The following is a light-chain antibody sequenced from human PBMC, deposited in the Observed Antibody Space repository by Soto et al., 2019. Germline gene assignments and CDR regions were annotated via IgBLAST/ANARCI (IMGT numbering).Light chain of an antibody. J-gene: IGKJ1*01. CDR3: QQHVSWSPSWT. Sequence: ETVWTQSPGTLSLSPGARATLFCSASQSVSSSHLAWDQQKPGQAPRLLTYGASSRATGIQDSFSGRGSGTDFTLAISKLEEREFAVYDCQQHVSWSPSWTVGQNTKVEIK. CDR1: QSVSSSH. V-gene: IGKV3-20*01. CDR2: GAS.